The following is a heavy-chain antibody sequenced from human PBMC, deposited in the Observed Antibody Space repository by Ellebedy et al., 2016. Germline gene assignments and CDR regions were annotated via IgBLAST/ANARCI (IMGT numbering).Heavy chain of an antibody. CDR3: AKNGYCSSTSCSYYYYYMDV. J-gene: IGHJ6*03. CDR1: GFPFSSYA. Sequence: GGSLRLXCTASGFPFSSYAMSWVRQAPGKGLEWVSTIRGGGGSTYYADSVKGRFTISRDNSKNTLYLQMNSLKAEDTAVYYCAKNGYCSSTSCSYYYYYMDVWGKGTTVTVSS. V-gene: IGHV3-23*01. CDR2: IRGGGGST. D-gene: IGHD2-2*03.